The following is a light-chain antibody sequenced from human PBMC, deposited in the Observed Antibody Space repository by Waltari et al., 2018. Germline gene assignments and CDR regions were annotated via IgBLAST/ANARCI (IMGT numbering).Light chain of an antibody. Sequence: DIVMTQSPDSLAVSLGEGATSNCKSSQSILYSSNDKNYLAWYQQKPGQPPKLLIYWASTRESGVPDRFSGSGSGTDFTLTISSLQAEDVAVYYCQQYYRSRTFGQGTKVEIK. CDR3: QQYYRSRT. CDR1: QSILYSSNDKNY. CDR2: WAS. J-gene: IGKJ1*01. V-gene: IGKV4-1*01.